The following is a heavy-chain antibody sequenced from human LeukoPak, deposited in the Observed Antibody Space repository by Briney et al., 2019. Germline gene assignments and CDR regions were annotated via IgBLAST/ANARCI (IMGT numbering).Heavy chain of an antibody. CDR2: ISGDGTSA. CDR1: GFTFSSYA. Sequence: GGSLRLSCSTSGFTFSSYAMTWVRQAPGKGLEWVSAISGDGTSAYYADSVKGRFTVSRDNSENTLYLQMNSLRAEDTAVYFCAKAVFSTYYYGSTSSIIGGFDGWGQGTMITVSS. J-gene: IGHJ3*01. V-gene: IGHV3-23*01. CDR3: AKAVFSTYYYGSTSSIIGGFDG. D-gene: IGHD3-22*01.